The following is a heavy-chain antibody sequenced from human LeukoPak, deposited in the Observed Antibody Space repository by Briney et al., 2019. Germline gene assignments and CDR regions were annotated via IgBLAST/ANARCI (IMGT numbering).Heavy chain of an antibody. V-gene: IGHV4-4*07. CDR2: IYTSGST. CDR3: ARDSYYYGSGSYPRY. Sequence: SETLSLTCTVSGGSISSYYWSWIRQPAGKGLEWIGRIYTSGSTNYNPSLKSRVTMSVDTSKNQFSLKLSSVTAEDTTVYYCARDSYYYGSGSYPRYWGQGTLVTVSS. J-gene: IGHJ4*02. CDR1: GGSISSYY. D-gene: IGHD3-10*01.